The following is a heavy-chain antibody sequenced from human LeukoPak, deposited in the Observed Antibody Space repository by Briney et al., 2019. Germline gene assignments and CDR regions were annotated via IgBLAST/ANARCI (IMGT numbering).Heavy chain of an antibody. J-gene: IGHJ3*02. D-gene: IGHD5-18*01. CDR2: INPSGGST. CDR3: ARKAGYSYGYHAFDI. CDR1: GYTFTSYY. V-gene: IGHV1-46*01. Sequence: GASVKVSCKASGYTFTSYYMHWVRQAPGQGLEWMGIINPSGGSTSYAQKFQGRVTMTRDMSTSTVYMELSSLRSEDTAAYYCARKAGYSYGYHAFDIWGQGTMVTVSS.